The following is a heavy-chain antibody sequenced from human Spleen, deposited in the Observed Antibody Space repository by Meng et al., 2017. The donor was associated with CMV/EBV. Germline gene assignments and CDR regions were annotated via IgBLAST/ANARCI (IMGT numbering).Heavy chain of an antibody. CDR3: ARDRIGVTMVRGARAGNGMDV. CDR1: GYTFTGYY. D-gene: IGHD3-10*01. V-gene: IGHV1-2*02. CDR2: INPNSGGT. Sequence: ASVKVSCKASGYTFTGYYMHWVRQAPGQGLEWMGWINPNSGGTNYAQKFQGRVTMTRDTSISTAYMELSRLRSDDTAVYYCARDRIGVTMVRGARAGNGMDVWGQGTTVTVSS. J-gene: IGHJ6*02.